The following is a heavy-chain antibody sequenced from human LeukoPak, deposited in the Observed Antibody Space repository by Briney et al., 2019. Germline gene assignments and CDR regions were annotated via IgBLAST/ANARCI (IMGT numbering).Heavy chain of an antibody. J-gene: IGHJ6*04. Sequence: SETLSLTCAVSGSSISSSNWWSWVRQPPGKGLEWIGEIYHSGSTNYNPSLKSRVTISVDKSKNQFSLKLSSVTAADTAVYYCARAPHYYGSGSYLWGSYYYGMDVWGKGTTVTVSS. D-gene: IGHD3-10*01. V-gene: IGHV4-4*02. CDR3: ARAPHYYGSGSYLWGSYYYGMDV. CDR2: IYHSGST. CDR1: GSSISSSNW.